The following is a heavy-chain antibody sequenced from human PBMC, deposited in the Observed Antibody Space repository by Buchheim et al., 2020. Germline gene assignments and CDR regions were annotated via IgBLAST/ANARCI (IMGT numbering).Heavy chain of an antibody. Sequence: QVQLVQSGAEVKKPGASVKVSCKASGYTFTGYYMHWVRQAPGQGLEWMGWINPNSGGTNYAQKFQGRVTMTRDTAISPDYMELSRLRSDDTAVYYCARALTAVAGTGWFDPWGQGTL. D-gene: IGHD6-19*01. V-gene: IGHV1-2*02. CDR2: INPNSGGT. J-gene: IGHJ5*02. CDR3: ARALTAVAGTGWFDP. CDR1: GYTFTGYY.